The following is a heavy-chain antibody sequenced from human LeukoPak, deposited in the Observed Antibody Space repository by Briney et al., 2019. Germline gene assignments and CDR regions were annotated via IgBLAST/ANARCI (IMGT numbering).Heavy chain of an antibody. D-gene: IGHD3-10*01. CDR1: GGTFTKSA. CDR3: TRVITIGQPPYYYYMDL. J-gene: IGHJ6*03. V-gene: IGHV1-69*13. CDR2: FIPLLGTA. Sequence: SVKVSCKASGGTFTKSAFSWVRQAPGQGLEWMGGFIPLLGTANYAQEFQGRVTITADGSTSTAYMQLSSLRSEDTAMYFCTRVITIGQPPYYYYMDLWGKGTTVTVSS.